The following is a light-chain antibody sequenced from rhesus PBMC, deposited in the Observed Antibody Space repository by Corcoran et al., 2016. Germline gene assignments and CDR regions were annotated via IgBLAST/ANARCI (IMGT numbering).Light chain of an antibody. Sequence: QAGLTQPPSVSKDLRQTAKHTCNGNSNNVGNQGAAWLQQHQGHPPKLLSYRNNNRPSGISARFSASRSGNTASLSITGLQPEDEADYYCSAWDSSLSVYIFGAGTRLTVL. CDR2: RNN. V-gene: IGLV10-114*01. J-gene: IGLJ1*01. CDR3: SAWDSSLSVYI. CDR1: SNNVGNQG.